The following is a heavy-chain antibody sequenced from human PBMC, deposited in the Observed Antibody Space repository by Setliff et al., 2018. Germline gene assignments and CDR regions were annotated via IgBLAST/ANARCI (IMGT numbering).Heavy chain of an antibody. CDR3: ARGYCDGIGCPAPLYYFDS. J-gene: IGHJ4*02. CDR1: GGTFSSYA. V-gene: IGHV1-69*10. Sequence: GASVKVSCKASGGTFSSYAISWVRQAPGQGLEWMGGIIPILGIANYAQKFQGRVTITADKSTSTAYMELSSLRSEDTAVYYCARGYCDGIGCPAPLYYFDSWGQGTLVTVSS. CDR2: IIPILGIA. D-gene: IGHD2-21*01.